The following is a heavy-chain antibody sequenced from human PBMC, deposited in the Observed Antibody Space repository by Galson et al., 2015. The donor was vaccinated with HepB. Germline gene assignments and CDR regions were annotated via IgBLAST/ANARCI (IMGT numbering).Heavy chain of an antibody. CDR2: IYPGDSDT. J-gene: IGHJ3*02. D-gene: IGHD3-22*01. V-gene: IGHV5-51*03. Sequence: QSGAEVKKPGESLKISCKGSGYSFTSYWIGWVRQMPGKGLEWMGIIYPGDSDTRYSPSFQGQVTISADKSISTAYLQWSSLKDSDTAMYYCARVETQRITMIVVAYGAFDIWGQGTMVTVSS. CDR1: GYSFTSYW. CDR3: ARVETQRITMIVVAYGAFDI.